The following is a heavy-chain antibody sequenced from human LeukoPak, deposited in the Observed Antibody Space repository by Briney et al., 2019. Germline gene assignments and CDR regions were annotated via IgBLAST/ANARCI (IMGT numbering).Heavy chain of an antibody. CDR2: IIPILGIA. J-gene: IGHJ4*02. CDR3: ARGQEGDFDY. CDR1: GYTFSIYD. V-gene: IGHV1-69*04. D-gene: IGHD1-26*01. Sequence: ASVKVSCKASGYTFSIYDIIWVRQATGQGLEWMGRIIPILGIANYAQKFQGRVTITADKSTSTAYMELSSLRSEDTAVYYCARGQEGDFDYWGQGTLVTVSS.